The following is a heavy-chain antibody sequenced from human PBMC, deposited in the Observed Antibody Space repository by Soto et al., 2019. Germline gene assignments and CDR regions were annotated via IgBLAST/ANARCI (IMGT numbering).Heavy chain of an antibody. D-gene: IGHD6-13*01. Sequence: GGSLRLSCAASGFTFSSYAMSWVRQAPGKGLEWVSAISGSGGSTYYADSVKGRFTISRDNSKNTLYLQMNSLRAEDTAVYYCAKVSAEGYSSSWQDYWGQGTLVTVSS. J-gene: IGHJ4*02. V-gene: IGHV3-23*01. CDR1: GFTFSSYA. CDR2: ISGSGGST. CDR3: AKVSAEGYSSSWQDY.